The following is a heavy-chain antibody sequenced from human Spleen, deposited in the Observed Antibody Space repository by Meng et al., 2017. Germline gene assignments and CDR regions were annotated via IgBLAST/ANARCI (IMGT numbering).Heavy chain of an antibody. V-gene: IGHV3-23*01. CDR2: FSGSGRGT. D-gene: IGHD6-13*01. Sequence: GGPLRLSGAPSGFTFSSYAMSWVRQAPGKGLEWVSTFSGSGRGTYSADSVKGRFTISRDNSKNTLYLQMNSLRAEDTAVYYCARGEAAAGTRWGQGTLVTVSS. CDR3: ARGEAAAGTR. J-gene: IGHJ4*02. CDR1: GFTFSSYA.